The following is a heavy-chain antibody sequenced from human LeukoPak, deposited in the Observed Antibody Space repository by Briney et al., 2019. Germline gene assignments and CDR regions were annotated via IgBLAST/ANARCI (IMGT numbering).Heavy chain of an antibody. D-gene: IGHD3-22*01. Sequence: ASVKVSCKASGYTFTGYYMHWVRQAPGQGLEWMGWINPNSGGTNYAQKFQGRVTMTRDTSISTAYMELSRLRSDDTAVYYCARWEDNYDCSGYYFYLGQGTLVTVSS. J-gene: IGHJ4*02. CDR1: GYTFTGYY. CDR2: INPNSGGT. CDR3: ARWEDNYDCSGYYFY. V-gene: IGHV1-2*02.